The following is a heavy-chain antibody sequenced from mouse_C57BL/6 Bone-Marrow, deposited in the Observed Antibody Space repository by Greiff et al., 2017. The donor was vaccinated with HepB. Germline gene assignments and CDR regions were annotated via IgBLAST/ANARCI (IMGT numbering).Heavy chain of an antibody. CDR1: GIAFSRYW. CDR3: AGPTVVAPYWYFDV. Sequence: AASGIAFSRYWMSWVRRAPGKGLEWIGEINPDSSTINYAPSLKDKFIISRDNAKNTLYLQMSKVRSEDTALYYCAGPTVVAPYWYFDVWGTGTTVTVSS. CDR2: INPDSSTI. V-gene: IGHV4-1*01. D-gene: IGHD1-1*01. J-gene: IGHJ1*03.